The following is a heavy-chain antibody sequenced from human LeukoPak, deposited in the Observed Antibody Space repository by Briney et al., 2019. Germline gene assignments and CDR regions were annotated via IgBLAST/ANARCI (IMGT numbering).Heavy chain of an antibody. V-gene: IGHV4-4*02. Sequence: SGTLSFTCGVSGGSISSTNWWTWVRQPPGEGLEWIGEVHLSGRTNYNPSLESRVTMSVDMSENHISLKLTSVTAADTAVYYCAREGGPYRPLDYSGQGTLVTVSS. CDR3: AREGGPYRPLDY. CDR1: GGSISSTNW. CDR2: VHLSGRT. J-gene: IGHJ4*02.